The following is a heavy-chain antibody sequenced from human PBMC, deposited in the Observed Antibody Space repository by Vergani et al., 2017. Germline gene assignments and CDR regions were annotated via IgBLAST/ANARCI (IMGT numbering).Heavy chain of an antibody. CDR3: VRDPDYSAFDS. CDR2: IGVSDNSI. V-gene: IGHV3-48*01. CDR1: GFTFSAYS. D-gene: IGHD4-11*01. Sequence: DVRLVESGGGVVQPGGSLRLSCAASGFTFSAYSMNWVRQTPGKGLEWISYIGVSDNSIYYADSVMGRFAISRDNARNLLFLQMNSLRADDSARYFCVRDPDYSAFDSWGQGTLVTVSS. J-gene: IGHJ4*02.